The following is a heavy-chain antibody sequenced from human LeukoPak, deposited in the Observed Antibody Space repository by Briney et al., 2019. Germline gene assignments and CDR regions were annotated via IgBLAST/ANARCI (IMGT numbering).Heavy chain of an antibody. CDR3: AKDRSFGRSDGFDI. CDR2: IRYDGSNI. Sequence: GGSLRLSCAASGFTFSNYGMQWVRQAPGKGREWVAFIRYDGSNIFYADSVKGRSTISRDNSKSTLYMEMNSLRAADTAVYYCAKDRSFGRSDGFDIWGQGTMVTVYS. V-gene: IGHV3-30*02. J-gene: IGHJ3*02. D-gene: IGHD2-15*01. CDR1: GFTFSNYG.